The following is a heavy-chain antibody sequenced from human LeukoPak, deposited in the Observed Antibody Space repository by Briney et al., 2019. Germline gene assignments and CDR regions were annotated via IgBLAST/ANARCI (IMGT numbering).Heavy chain of an antibody. V-gene: IGHV3-74*01. Sequence: SGGSLRLSCAASGFTFSSYWMHWVRQAPGKGLGWVSRIKSDGSTNYADSVKGRFTISRDNAKHTLSLQMNSLRAEDTGVYYCARAPSEIGGYYPEYFRHWGQGTLVTVSS. CDR3: ARAPSEIGGYYPEYFRH. CDR1: GFTFSSYW. D-gene: IGHD3-22*01. CDR2: IKSDGST. J-gene: IGHJ1*01.